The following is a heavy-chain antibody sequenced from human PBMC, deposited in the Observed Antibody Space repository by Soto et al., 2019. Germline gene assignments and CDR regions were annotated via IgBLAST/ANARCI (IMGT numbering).Heavy chain of an antibody. CDR2: IKSKTDGGTT. CDR3: TNQGGYFGLGY. D-gene: IGHD3-9*01. J-gene: IGHJ4*02. Sequence: EVQLVESGGGLVKPGGSLRLSCAASGFTFSNAWMNWVRQAPGKGLEWDGRIKSKTDGGTTDYAAPVKGRFTISRDDSKNTLYLQMSSLKTEDTAVYYCTNQGGYFGLGYWGQGTLVTVSS. CDR1: GFTFSNAW. V-gene: IGHV3-15*07.